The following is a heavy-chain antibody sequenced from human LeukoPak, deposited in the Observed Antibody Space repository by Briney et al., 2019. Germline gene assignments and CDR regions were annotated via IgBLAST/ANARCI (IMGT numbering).Heavy chain of an antibody. CDR2: ICYSGST. V-gene: IGHV4-59*08. D-gene: IGHD3-22*01. CDR3: ARQYPYYYDSSGNHYYYYMDV. Sequence: PSQTLSLTCTVSGGSISSYYWSWIRQPPGKGLEWIGYICYSGSTNYNPSLKSRVTISVDTSKNQFSLKLSSVTAADTAVYYCARQYPYYYDSSGNHYYYYMDVWGKGTTVTVSS. J-gene: IGHJ6*03. CDR1: GGSISSYY.